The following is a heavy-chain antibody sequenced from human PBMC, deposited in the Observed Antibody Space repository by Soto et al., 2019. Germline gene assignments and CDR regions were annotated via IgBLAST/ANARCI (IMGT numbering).Heavy chain of an antibody. J-gene: IGHJ4*02. Sequence: EVQLVESGGGLVQPGGSLRLSCAASGFSFSTYWMHWVRQAPGKGLVWVSRINSDGSTTNYADSVKGRFTISRDNAKNTLSLQMNRLRAEDTAVYYCVRPSRLAAFDYWGQGTLVTVSS. V-gene: IGHV3-74*01. CDR2: INSDGSTT. CDR1: GFSFSTYW. CDR3: VRPSRLAAFDY. D-gene: IGHD6-25*01.